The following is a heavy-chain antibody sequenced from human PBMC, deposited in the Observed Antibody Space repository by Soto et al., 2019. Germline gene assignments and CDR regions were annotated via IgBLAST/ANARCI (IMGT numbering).Heavy chain of an antibody. CDR1: GFTFSSYG. Sequence: GGSLRLSCAASGFTFSSYGIHWVRQAPGKGMEWVAVVGNDGGTKYYADSVKGRFTISRDNSKNTLYLQMNSLRDEDTAVYYCAKEVREAAGPWYFDLWGRGTLVTSPQ. CDR3: AKEVREAAGPWYFDL. J-gene: IGHJ2*01. CDR2: VGNDGGTK. D-gene: IGHD6-25*01. V-gene: IGHV3-30*18.